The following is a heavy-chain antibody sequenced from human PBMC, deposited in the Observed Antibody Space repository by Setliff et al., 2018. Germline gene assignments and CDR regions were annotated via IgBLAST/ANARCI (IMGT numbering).Heavy chain of an antibody. CDR2: IFWNDNK. Sequence: ASGPTLVNPTDTLTLTCTLSGFSLSTSGVAVAWIRQPPGRALEWLTLIFWNDNKRYNPSLEDRLTITKDISKSQVLLTLTNMDPVDTATYYCAHMAYTDNGGYWYFDLLGRGTLVTVSS. V-gene: IGHV2-5*01. CDR3: AHMAYTDNGGYWYFDL. D-gene: IGHD4-17*01. CDR1: GFSLSTSGVA. J-gene: IGHJ2*01.